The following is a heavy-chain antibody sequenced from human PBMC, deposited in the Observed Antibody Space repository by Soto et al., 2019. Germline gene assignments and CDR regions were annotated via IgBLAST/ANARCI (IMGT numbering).Heavy chain of an antibody. D-gene: IGHD2-2*01. J-gene: IGHJ3*01. CDR2: SIPMLPVT. CDR1: GGTFNTYT. V-gene: IGHV1-69*02. Sequence: QVHLIQSGAEVKKPGSSVKVSCKAAGGTFNTYTLFWVRQAPGHGLEWMGRSIPMLPVTNSAQKYQGRLTLTAHKSTGTAFMELTSLTSDATAVYYCSIGSWSAETFDVWGQGTMVTVSS. CDR3: SIGSWSAETFDV.